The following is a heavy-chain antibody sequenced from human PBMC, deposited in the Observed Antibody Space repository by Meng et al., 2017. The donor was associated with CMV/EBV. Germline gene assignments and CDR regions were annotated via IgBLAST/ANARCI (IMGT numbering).Heavy chain of an antibody. CDR1: GFTFSSYS. CDR2: ISSSSSYT. CDR3: TTDPTFTYYDFWSGYYTDY. J-gene: IGHJ4*02. Sequence: GGSLRLSCAASGFTFSSYSIIWVRQSPGKGLEWVSSISSSSSYTFYIDSVKGRFTISRDNAKNLVYLQMNSLRAEDTAMYYCTTDPTFTYYDFWSGYYTDYWGQGTLVTVSS. D-gene: IGHD3-3*01. V-gene: IGHV3-21*01.